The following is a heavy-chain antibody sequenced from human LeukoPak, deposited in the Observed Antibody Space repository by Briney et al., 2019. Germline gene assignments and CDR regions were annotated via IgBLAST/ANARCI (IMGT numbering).Heavy chain of an antibody. Sequence: PSETLSLTCSVSGDSISTYYWSWIRQSPGKGLEWIGYIYHSGNTNYNPSLKSRVTISADTSNNQFSLRLSSVTAADTAVDYCATGYSSAWYYFDYWGQGTLVTVSS. CDR3: ATGYSSAWYYFDY. CDR1: GDSISTYY. CDR2: IYHSGNT. V-gene: IGHV4-59*01. J-gene: IGHJ4*02. D-gene: IGHD2-15*01.